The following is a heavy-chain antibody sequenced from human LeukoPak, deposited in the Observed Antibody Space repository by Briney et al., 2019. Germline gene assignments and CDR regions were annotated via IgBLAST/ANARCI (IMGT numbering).Heavy chain of an antibody. CDR3: ARDNIGNTMVRGVITYGFDY. V-gene: IGHV1-2*02. J-gene: IGHJ4*02. CDR1: GYTFTGYY. D-gene: IGHD3-10*01. Sequence: ASVKVSCKASGYTFTGYYMRWVRQAPGQGLEWMGWINPNSGGTNYAQKFQGRVTMTRDTSISTAYMELSRLRSDDTAVYYCARDNIGNTMVRGVITYGFDYWGQGTLVTVSS. CDR2: INPNSGGT.